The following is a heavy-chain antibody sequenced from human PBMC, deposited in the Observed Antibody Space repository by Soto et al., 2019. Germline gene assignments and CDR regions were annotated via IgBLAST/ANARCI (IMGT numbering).Heavy chain of an antibody. CDR1: AGTFSRYG. CDR3: ARARNDNYSYGMDV. D-gene: IGHD3-22*01. V-gene: IGHV1-69*12. Sequence: QVQLVQSGAEVKKPGSPVKVSCKASAGTFSRYGITRVRQAPGQGLEWMGGIIPIFGTATYAQKFQSRVTSTADESTSTAYMELSSLRSEDTAVYYCARARNDNYSYGMDVWGQGTTVTVSS. J-gene: IGHJ6*02. CDR2: IIPIFGTA.